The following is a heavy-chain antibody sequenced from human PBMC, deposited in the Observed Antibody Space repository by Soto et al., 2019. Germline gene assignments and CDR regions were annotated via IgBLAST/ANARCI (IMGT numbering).Heavy chain of an antibody. Sequence: DVQLVESGGVVVQPGGSLRLSCAASGFSFDDYSMHWVRQAPGKGLEWVSLISWDGGSTYYADSVKGRFTISRDNSKNSLYLQMNSLRAEDTAFYYCAKDRGGMATVLDYWGQGTLVTVSS. D-gene: IGHD4-4*01. CDR3: AKDRGGMATVLDY. CDR1: GFSFDDYS. J-gene: IGHJ4*02. CDR2: ISWDGGST. V-gene: IGHV3-43*01.